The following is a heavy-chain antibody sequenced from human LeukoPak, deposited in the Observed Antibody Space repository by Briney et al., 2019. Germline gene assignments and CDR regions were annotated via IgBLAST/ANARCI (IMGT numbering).Heavy chain of an antibody. J-gene: IGHJ4*02. CDR2: IIPIFGTA. V-gene: IGHV1-69*05. D-gene: IGHD3-22*01. Sequence: SVKVSCKASGGTFSSYAISWVRQAPGQGLELMGRIIPIFGTANYEQKFQGRVTITTDESTSTAYMELSSLRSEDTAVYYCARAARVRYYDSSGYYSFDYWGQGTLVTVSS. CDR3: ARAARVRYYDSSGYYSFDY. CDR1: GGTFSSYA.